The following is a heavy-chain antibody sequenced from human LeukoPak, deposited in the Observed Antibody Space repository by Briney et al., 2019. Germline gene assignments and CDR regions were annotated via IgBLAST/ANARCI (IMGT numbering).Heavy chain of an antibody. Sequence: SETLSLTCTVSAASFISSSHHWGWIRQSPGKGLEWIGTVYYGRTTYYNPSLDGRVTISLDTSKNQFSLKLSSVTAADTAVYYCARQVRAAAGYGMDVWGQGTTVTVSS. CDR2: VYYGRTT. CDR1: AASFISSSHH. J-gene: IGHJ6*02. CDR3: ARQVRAAAGYGMDV. V-gene: IGHV4-39*01. D-gene: IGHD6-13*01.